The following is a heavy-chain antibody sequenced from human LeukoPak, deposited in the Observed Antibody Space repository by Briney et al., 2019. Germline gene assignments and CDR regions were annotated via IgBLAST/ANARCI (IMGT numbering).Heavy chain of an antibody. CDR1: GYTFTSYG. Sequence: ASVKVSCKASGYTFTSYGISWVRQAPGQGLEGMGWISAYNGNTNYAQKLQGRVTMTTDTSTSTAYMELRSLRSDDTAVYYCARDRRYYYDSSGYYLGYWGQGTLVTVSS. V-gene: IGHV1-18*01. CDR3: ARDRRYYYDSSGYYLGY. D-gene: IGHD3-22*01. J-gene: IGHJ4*02. CDR2: ISAYNGNT.